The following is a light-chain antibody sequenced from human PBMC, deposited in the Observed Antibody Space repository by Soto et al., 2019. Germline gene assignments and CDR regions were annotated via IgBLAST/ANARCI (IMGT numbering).Light chain of an antibody. CDR2: AAS. V-gene: IGKV1-39*01. Sequence: DIQMTQSPSSLSASVGDRVTITCLASQSISSSLNWYQQKPGKAPKLLIYAASSLQSGVPSRFSGSGSGTDFTLTISSLQPEDFATYYCQQSYSTPPVTFGGGTRLEIK. CDR3: QQSYSTPPVT. CDR1: QSISSS. J-gene: IGKJ5*01.